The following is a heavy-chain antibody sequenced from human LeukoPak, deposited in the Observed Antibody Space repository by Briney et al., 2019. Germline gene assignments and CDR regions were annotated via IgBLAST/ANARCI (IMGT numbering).Heavy chain of an antibody. D-gene: IGHD3-22*01. Sequence: ASVKVSCKASGYTFTSYDINWVRHATGQGLEWMGWMNPNSGNTGYAQKFQDRVTMTRNTSISTAYMELSSLRSEDTAVYYCARALNYDSSFGYYYYYMDVWGKGTTVTISS. J-gene: IGHJ6*03. V-gene: IGHV1-8*01. CDR2: MNPNSGNT. CDR3: ARALNYDSSFGYYYYYMDV. CDR1: GYTFTSYD.